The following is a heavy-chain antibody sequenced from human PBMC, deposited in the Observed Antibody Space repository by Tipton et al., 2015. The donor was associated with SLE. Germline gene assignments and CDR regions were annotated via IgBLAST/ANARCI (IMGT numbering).Heavy chain of an antibody. Sequence: QLVQSGAEVKKPGASVKVSCKASGYIFTGYYLMWVRQAPGQGLEWMGWISPNNGAINYAQKFQGRVTMTRDTSISTAYMELRSLTSDDTAVYYCARTLLDYYYYMDVWGKGTTVTVSS. CDR3: ARTLLDYYYYMDV. J-gene: IGHJ6*03. CDR1: GYIFTGYY. CDR2: ISPNNGAI. V-gene: IGHV1-2*02.